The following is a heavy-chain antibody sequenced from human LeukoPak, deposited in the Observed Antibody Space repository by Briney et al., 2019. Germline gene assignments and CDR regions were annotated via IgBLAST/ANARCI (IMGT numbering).Heavy chain of an antibody. CDR1: AGSFISSSHH. CDR3: VRHDGRGGATMGAFNS. D-gene: IGHD5-12*01. Sequence: SETLSLTCTVSAGSFISSSHHWGWIRQSPGKGLEWIGTVYYGRTTYYNPSLDGRVTISLDTSANHFSLQLNSVTAADTAVYYCVRHDGRGGATMGAFNSWGQGSLVTVSS. V-gene: IGHV4-39*01. CDR2: VYYGRTT. J-gene: IGHJ5*01.